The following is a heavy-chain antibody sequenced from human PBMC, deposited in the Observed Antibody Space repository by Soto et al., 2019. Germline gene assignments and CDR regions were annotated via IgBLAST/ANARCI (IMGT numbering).Heavy chain of an antibody. CDR3: ARDWGTPGRGSAVGYYYHYGMDV. J-gene: IGHJ6*02. CDR2: IKDDGSEK. D-gene: IGHD6-19*01. Sequence: EVQLVESGGGLVQPGGPLRLSCLASEFTFKTYWMNWVSQAPGRGLEWVANIKDDGSEKNYVDSVKGRFTISRDNAKNSLYLQMNSLRGEDTAVYFCARDWGTPGRGSAVGYYYHYGMDVWGQGTTVTVSS. V-gene: IGHV3-7*05. CDR1: EFTFKTYW.